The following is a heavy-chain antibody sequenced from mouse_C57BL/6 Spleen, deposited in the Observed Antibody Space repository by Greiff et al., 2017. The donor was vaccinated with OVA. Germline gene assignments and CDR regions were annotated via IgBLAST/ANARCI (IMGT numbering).Heavy chain of an antibody. D-gene: IGHD1-1*01. CDR3: ARHGDGSSSDYYAMDY. V-gene: IGHV5-6*01. J-gene: IGHJ4*01. CDR1: GFTFSSYG. CDR2: ISSGGSYT. Sequence: VQLKESGGDLVKPGGSLKLSCAASGFTFSSYGMSWVRQTPDKRLEWVATISSGGSYTYYPDSVKGRFTISRDNAKNTLYLQMSSLKSEDTAMYYCARHGDGSSSDYYAMDYWGQGTSVTVSS.